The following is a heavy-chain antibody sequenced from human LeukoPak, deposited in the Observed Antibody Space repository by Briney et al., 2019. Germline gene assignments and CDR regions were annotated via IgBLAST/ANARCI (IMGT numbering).Heavy chain of an antibody. J-gene: IGHJ2*01. D-gene: IGHD2-2*01. CDR1: GGTFSSYA. CDR3: ARVAAAIPRWYFDL. CDR2: IIPIFGIA. V-gene: IGHV1-69*04. Sequence: SVKVSCKASGGTFSSYAISWVRQAPGQGLEWMGRIIPIFGIANYAQKFQGRVTITADKSTSTAYMELSSLRSEDTAVYYCARVAAAIPRWYFDLWGRGTLVTVSS.